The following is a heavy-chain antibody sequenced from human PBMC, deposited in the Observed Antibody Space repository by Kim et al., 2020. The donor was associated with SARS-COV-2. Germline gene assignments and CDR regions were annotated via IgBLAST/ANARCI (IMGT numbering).Heavy chain of an antibody. Sequence: GGSLRLSCAASGFTFSSYGIHWVRQSPGKGLECFALIFYDGSHKFYSDSFKGRFTISRDNSKNTVFLQMNSLRGEDTAIYYCARDLATGTFDYWGQGTLVTVSS. V-gene: IGHV3-33*01. CDR2: IFYDGSHK. CDR3: ARDLATGTFDY. J-gene: IGHJ4*02. CDR1: GFTFSSYG. D-gene: IGHD1-7*01.